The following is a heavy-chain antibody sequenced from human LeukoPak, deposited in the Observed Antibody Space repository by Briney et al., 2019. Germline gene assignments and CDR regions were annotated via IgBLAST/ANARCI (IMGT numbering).Heavy chain of an antibody. CDR2: IYYSGST. D-gene: IGHD1-1*01. J-gene: IGHJ4*02. CDR1: GGSIRSYY. CDR3: ARRRTILYYFDY. V-gene: IGHV4-59*08. Sequence: PSETLSLTCTVSGGSIRSYYWSWIRQPPGKGLEWIGYIYYSGSTNYNPSLKSRVTISVDTSKNQFSLKLSSVTAADTAVYYCARRRTILYYFDYWGQGTLVTVSS.